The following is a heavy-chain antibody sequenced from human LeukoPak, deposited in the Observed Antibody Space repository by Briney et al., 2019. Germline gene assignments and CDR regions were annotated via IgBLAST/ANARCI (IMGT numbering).Heavy chain of an antibody. J-gene: IGHJ4*02. CDR1: GYTFTGYY. Sequence: GASVKVSCKASGYTFTGYYMHWVRQAPGQGLEWMGWINPNSGGTNYAQKFQGRVTMTRDTSISTAYMELSRLRSDDTAVYYCARAPVPEAVAGLFDYWGQGTLVTVSS. V-gene: IGHV1-2*02. CDR3: ARAPVPEAVAGLFDY. D-gene: IGHD6-19*01. CDR2: INPNSGGT.